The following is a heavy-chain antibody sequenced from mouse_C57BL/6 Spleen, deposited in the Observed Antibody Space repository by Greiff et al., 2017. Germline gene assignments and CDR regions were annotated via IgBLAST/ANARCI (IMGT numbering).Heavy chain of an antibody. D-gene: IGHD2-4*01. J-gene: IGHJ4*01. Sequence: EAGGGLVQPKGSLKLSCAASGFSFNTYAMNWVRQAPGKGLEWVARIRSKSNNYATYYADSVKDRFTISRDDSESMLYLQMNNLKTEDTAMYYCVRHPPYDYGTMDYWGQGTSVTVSS. CDR2: IRSKSNNYAT. CDR3: VRHPPYDYGTMDY. V-gene: IGHV10-1*01. CDR1: GFSFNTYA.